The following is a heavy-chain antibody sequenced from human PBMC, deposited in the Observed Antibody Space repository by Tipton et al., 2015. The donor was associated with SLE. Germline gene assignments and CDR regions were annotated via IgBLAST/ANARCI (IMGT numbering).Heavy chain of an antibody. J-gene: IGHJ6*02. CDR3: ARGLHSSGYYYYYYGMDV. CDR2: VYTSGST. Sequence: TLSLTCTVSGGSISSGAYYWSWIRQPAGKGLEWIGRVYTSGSTNYNPSLESRVTISVDTSKNQFSLKLSSVTAADTAVYYCARGLHSSGYYYYYYGMDVWGQGTTVTVSS. CDR1: GGSISSGAYY. V-gene: IGHV4-61*02. D-gene: IGHD3-22*01.